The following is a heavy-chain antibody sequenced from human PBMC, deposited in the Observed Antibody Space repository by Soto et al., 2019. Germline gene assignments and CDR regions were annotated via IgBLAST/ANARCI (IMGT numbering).Heavy chain of an antibody. CDR3: ARVISYGYFDY. D-gene: IGHD1-26*01. CDR2: IYYSGST. V-gene: IGHV4-31*03. CDR1: GGSISSGCYY. Sequence: PSETLSLTCTVSGGSISSGCYYWSWIRQHPGKGLEWIGYIYYSGSTYYNPSLKSRVTISVDTSKNQFSLKLSSVTAADTAVYYCARVISYGYFDYWGQGTLVTVSS. J-gene: IGHJ4*02.